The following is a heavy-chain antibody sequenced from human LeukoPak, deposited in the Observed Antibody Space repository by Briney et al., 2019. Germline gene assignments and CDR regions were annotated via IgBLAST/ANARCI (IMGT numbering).Heavy chain of an antibody. V-gene: IGHV4-4*07. J-gene: IGHJ4*02. CDR3: ARGGTYGSGRDQHTTLDY. Sequence: SGTLSLTCTVSGGSISPYYWSWIRQAAGKGLEWIARVHASGSPNYNPSLKSRVIISVDKSKNQFSLNLNSVTAADTAVYYCARGGTYGSGRDQHTTLDYWGQGTLATVSS. CDR2: VHASGSP. D-gene: IGHD3-10*01. CDR1: GGSISPYY.